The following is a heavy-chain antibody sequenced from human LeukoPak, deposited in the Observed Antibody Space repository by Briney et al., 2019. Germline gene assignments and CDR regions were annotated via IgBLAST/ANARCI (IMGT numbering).Heavy chain of an antibody. CDR1: GYTFSSYA. Sequence: ASVKLSCEASGYTFSSYAMNWVRQAPGQGLEWLGWMNINTVNPTYAKGFTGRFVFSLDTSISTAYLQISSLKPEDTGVYYCARGRIGAPPPADYWGQGTLVTVSS. J-gene: IGHJ4*02. CDR2: MNINTVNP. D-gene: IGHD6-13*01. V-gene: IGHV7-4-1*02. CDR3: ARGRIGAPPPADY.